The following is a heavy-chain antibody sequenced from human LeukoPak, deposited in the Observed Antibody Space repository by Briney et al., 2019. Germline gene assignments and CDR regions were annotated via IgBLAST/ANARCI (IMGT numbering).Heavy chain of an antibody. V-gene: IGHV3-49*04. CDR3: TRDQTPYY. J-gene: IGHJ4*02. CDR1: GFTFGDYA. Sequence: GGSLRLSCTASGFTFGDYAMTWVRQAPGKGLEWVGFIASETYGGTTEYAASVKGRFTISRDDSKSIAYLQMNSLKTEDTAVYYCTRDQTPYYWGQGTLVTVSS. CDR2: IASETYGGTT.